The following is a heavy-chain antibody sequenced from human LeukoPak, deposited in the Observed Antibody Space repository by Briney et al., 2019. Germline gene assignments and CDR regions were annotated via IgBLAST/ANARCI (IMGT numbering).Heavy chain of an antibody. CDR1: GFTFSDYY. CDR2: IGGSGSTI. J-gene: IGHJ6*02. D-gene: IGHD1-26*01. V-gene: IGHV3-11*01. CDR3: ARDRGGSYLVGYYYYGMDV. Sequence: GGSLRLSCAASGFTFSDYYMSWIRQAPGKGLEWVSYIGGSGSTIYYADSVKGRFTISRDNAKNSLYLQMNSLRAEDTAVYNCARDRGGSYLVGYYYYGMDVWGQGTTVTVSS.